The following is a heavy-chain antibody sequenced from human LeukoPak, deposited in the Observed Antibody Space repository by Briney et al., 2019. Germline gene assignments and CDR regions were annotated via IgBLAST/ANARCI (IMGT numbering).Heavy chain of an antibody. D-gene: IGHD3-10*01. CDR3: ARESETPGVNAFDI. CDR2: INPNSGGT. J-gene: IGHJ3*02. V-gene: IGHV1-2*02. CDR1: GYTFNGYY. Sequence: ASVKVSCKASGYTFNGYYIHWVRQAPGQGLEWMGWINPNSGGTNYAQKFQGRVTMTRDTSISTAYMELSRLRSDDTAVYYCARESETPGVNAFDIWGQGTMVTVSS.